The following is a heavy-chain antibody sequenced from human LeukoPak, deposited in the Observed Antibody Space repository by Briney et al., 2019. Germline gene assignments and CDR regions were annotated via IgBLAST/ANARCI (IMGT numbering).Heavy chain of an antibody. CDR3: ARDGNIGYCSSTSCYGYFDY. V-gene: IGHV3-30*04. J-gene: IGHJ4*02. Sequence: GRSLRLSCAASGFTFSSYAMHWVRQAPGKGLEWVAVISYDGSNKYYADSVEGRFTISRDNSKNTLYLQMNSLRAEDTAVYYCARDGNIGYCSSTSCYGYFDYWGQGTLVTVSS. CDR2: ISYDGSNK. D-gene: IGHD2-2*01. CDR1: GFTFSSYA.